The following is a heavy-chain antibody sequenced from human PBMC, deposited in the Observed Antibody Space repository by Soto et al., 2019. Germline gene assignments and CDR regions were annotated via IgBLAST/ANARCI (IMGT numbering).Heavy chain of an antibody. CDR2: IVVGSGDT. J-gene: IGHJ6*02. Sequence: SVKVSCKASGFTFTNSAVQWVRQARGQRLEWIGWIVVGSGDTNSAQKIQRKVTLTRDMSTSTAYIELSSLRTEETAVYYCRATIIAAVGTGHYYGMDVWGQGTTVTVSS. CDR1: GFTFTNSA. D-gene: IGHD6-13*01. CDR3: RATIIAAVGTGHYYGMDV. V-gene: IGHV1-58*01.